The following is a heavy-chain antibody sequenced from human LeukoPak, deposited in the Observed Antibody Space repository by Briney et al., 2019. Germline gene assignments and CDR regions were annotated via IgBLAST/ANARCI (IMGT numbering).Heavy chain of an antibody. V-gene: IGHV4-39*02. Sequence: PSETLSLTCIVSGGSISSSSYYWGWIRQPPGKGLEWIGSIYYSGSTYYNPSLQSRVTISVDTSKNQFSLRLSSVTAADTAVYYCARERGQPSWLGPYYYYGMDVWGQGTTVTVSS. J-gene: IGHJ6*02. CDR3: ARERGQPSWLGPYYYYGMDV. CDR2: IYYSGST. CDR1: GGSISSSSYY. D-gene: IGHD6-13*01.